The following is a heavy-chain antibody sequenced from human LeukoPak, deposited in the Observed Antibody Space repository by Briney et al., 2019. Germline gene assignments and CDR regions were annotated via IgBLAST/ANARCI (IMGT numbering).Heavy chain of an antibody. CDR2: ISSSGWTM. J-gene: IGHJ6*03. D-gene: IGHD6-6*01. Sequence: GGSLRLSCTASGFSFGDYDMNWVRQAPGKGLEWLAYISSSGWTMYYADSVQGRFTISRDNAKNSVDLQLNSLRVEDTGVYFCARTGYSSSSGLYYYYYYYMDVWGKGTTVTVSS. CDR3: ARTGYSSSSGLYYYYYYYMDV. CDR1: GFSFGDYD. V-gene: IGHV3-48*03.